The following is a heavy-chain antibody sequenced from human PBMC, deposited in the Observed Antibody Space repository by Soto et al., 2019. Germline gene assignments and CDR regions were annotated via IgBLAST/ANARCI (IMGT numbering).Heavy chain of an antibody. J-gene: IGHJ4*02. V-gene: IGHV3-30*04. CDR3: ARAGLLRGFVITGLDW. CDR1: GFSFNDYP. CDR2: ISSDGKNT. Sequence: QVQLVESGGGVVQPRRSLRLSCAASGFSFNDYPLCWVRQAPGKGLERLAFISSDGKNTFHADSVKGRFTISRDNSRNALYLHMNRLKIEDTALYFCARAGLLRGFVITGLDWWGQGTLVTVSS. D-gene: IGHD3-10*01.